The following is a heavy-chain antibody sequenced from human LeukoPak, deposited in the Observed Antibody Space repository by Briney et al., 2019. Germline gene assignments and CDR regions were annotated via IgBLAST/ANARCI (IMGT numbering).Heavy chain of an antibody. Sequence: ASVKVSCKASGGTFSSFAISWVRQAPGQGLEWMGRIIPIYGITNYAQKFQGRVTITTDESTSTAYMDLRSLRSEDTAVYFCASPTYYDFWSGYHQFDKWGQGTLVTVSS. CDR3: ASPTYYDFWSGYHQFDK. CDR2: IIPIYGIT. D-gene: IGHD3-3*01. J-gene: IGHJ4*02. CDR1: GGTFSSFA. V-gene: IGHV1-69*05.